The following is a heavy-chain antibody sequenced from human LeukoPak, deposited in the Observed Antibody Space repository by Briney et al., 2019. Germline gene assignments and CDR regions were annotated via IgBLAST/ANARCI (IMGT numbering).Heavy chain of an antibody. CDR1: GFIFRHYS. Sequence: PGGSLRLSCVASGFIFRHYSMDWVRQAPGKGLEWVSSISTISTNVFYADSVKGRFTISRDNAKNSLFLQMNNLRPEDTAVYYCMSQDEYDQTPFDYWGQGTLVTVSS. V-gene: IGHV3-21*06. CDR2: ISTISTNV. CDR3: MSQDEYDQTPFDY. D-gene: IGHD6-6*01. J-gene: IGHJ4*02.